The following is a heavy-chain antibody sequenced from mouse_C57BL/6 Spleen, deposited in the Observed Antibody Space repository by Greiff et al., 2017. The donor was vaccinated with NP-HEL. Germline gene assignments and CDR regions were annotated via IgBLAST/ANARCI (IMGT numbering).Heavy chain of an antibody. Sequence: QVQLKESGAELARPGASVKLSCKASGYTFTSYGISWVKQRTGQGLEWIGEIYPRSGNTYYNEKFKGKATLTADKSSSTAYMELRSLTSEDSAVYFCASSITTVVATDYWGQGTTLTVSS. CDR3: ASSITTVVATDY. D-gene: IGHD1-1*01. CDR1: GYTFTSYG. V-gene: IGHV1-81*01. J-gene: IGHJ2*01. CDR2: IYPRSGNT.